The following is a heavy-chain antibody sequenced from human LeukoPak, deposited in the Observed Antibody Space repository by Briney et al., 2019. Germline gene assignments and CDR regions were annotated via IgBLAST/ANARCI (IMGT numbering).Heavy chain of an antibody. Sequence: GASVKVSCKASGYTFTGYYMHWVRQAPGQGPEWMGCINPNSGGTNYIQNFQGRVTLTSDTSISTTYMELSRLRSDDTAVYFCARSSSGWYIDYWGQGTLVTVSS. CDR3: ARSSSGWYIDY. V-gene: IGHV1-2*02. CDR2: INPNSGGT. CDR1: GYTFTGYY. J-gene: IGHJ4*02. D-gene: IGHD6-19*01.